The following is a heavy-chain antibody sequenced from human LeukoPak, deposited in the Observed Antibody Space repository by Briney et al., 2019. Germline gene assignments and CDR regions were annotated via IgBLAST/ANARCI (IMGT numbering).Heavy chain of an antibody. Sequence: ASVKVSCKASGYTFTGYYMHWVRQAPGQGLEWMGWINPNSGGTNYAQKFQGRVTMTEDTSTDTAYMELSSLRSEDTAVYYCATFMITFGGVIDHSFDYWGQGTLVTVSS. CDR1: GYTFTGYY. CDR3: ATFMITFGGVIDHSFDY. D-gene: IGHD3-16*02. V-gene: IGHV1-2*02. J-gene: IGHJ4*02. CDR2: INPNSGGT.